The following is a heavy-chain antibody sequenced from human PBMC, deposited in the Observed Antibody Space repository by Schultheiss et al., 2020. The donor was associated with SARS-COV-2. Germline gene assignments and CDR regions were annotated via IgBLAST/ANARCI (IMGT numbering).Heavy chain of an antibody. CDR2: ISSSSSYT. V-gene: IGHV3-11*06. J-gene: IGHJ6*02. CDR1: GYSISSGYY. CDR3: ARDAPYYGMDV. Sequence: LSLTCAVSGYSISSGYYWGWIRQPPGKGLEWVSYISSSSSYTNYADSVKGRFTISRDNAKNSLYLQMNSLRAEDTAVYYCARDAPYYGMDVWGQGTTVTVSS.